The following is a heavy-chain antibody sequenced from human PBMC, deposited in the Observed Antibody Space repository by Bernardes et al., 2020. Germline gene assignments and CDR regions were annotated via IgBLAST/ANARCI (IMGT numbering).Heavy chain of an antibody. D-gene: IGHD1-26*01. CDR2: IGDGGPSQ. CDR1: GFTFRSSA. Sequence: VWSLRLSCVASGFTFRSSAMSWVRQAPGPGLAWVTGIGDGGPSQYYADSVKGRFTISRDNSKNTVYLQTNSLRAEDTAVYYCARGGTGTYFPFGLDSWGQGTLITGSS. V-gene: IGHV3-23*01. CDR3: ARGGTGTYFPFGLDS. J-gene: IGHJ5*01.